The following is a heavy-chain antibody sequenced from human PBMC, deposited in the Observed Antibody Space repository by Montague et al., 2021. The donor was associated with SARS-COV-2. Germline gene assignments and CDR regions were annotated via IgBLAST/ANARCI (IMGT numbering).Heavy chain of an antibody. V-gene: IGHV4-34*01. D-gene: IGHD3-10*01. CDR1: GGSFNTYS. CDR2: IHHGGST. Sequence: SETLSLTCAVHGGSFNTYSWKWIRQPPGKGLEWIGEIHHGGSTNYNPSLKSRVTISADTSKNQFSLKLTSVAAADTAVYYCARLGDGVVPSPILGVGPYYSYYYMDVWGKGTTVTVSS. CDR3: ARLGDGVVPSPILGVGPYYSYYYMDV. J-gene: IGHJ6*03.